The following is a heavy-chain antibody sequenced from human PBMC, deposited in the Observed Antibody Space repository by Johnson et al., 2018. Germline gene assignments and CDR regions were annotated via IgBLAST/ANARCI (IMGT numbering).Heavy chain of an antibody. CDR2: ISYDGSNK. V-gene: IGHV3-30-3*02. D-gene: IGHD6-19*01. CDR3: AKSSSGWYTYYYYMDV. CDR1: GFTFSSYA. J-gene: IGHJ6*03. Sequence: VQLLESGGGVVQPGRSLRLSCAAAGFTFSSYAMHWVRQAPGKGLEWVAVISYDGSNKYYADSVKGRFTIARDNSKNTLYLQMNSLRAEDTAVYYCAKSSSGWYTYYYYMDVWGKGTTVTVSS.